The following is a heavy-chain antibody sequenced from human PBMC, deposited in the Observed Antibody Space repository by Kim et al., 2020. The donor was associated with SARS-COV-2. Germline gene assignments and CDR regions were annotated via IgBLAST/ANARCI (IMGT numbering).Heavy chain of an antibody. J-gene: IGHJ6*01. D-gene: IGHD2-2*01. CDR1: GFDFGTHS. CDR3: ARGGYCSSTSCYFYYYSLDV. V-gene: IGHV3-21*01. CDR2: IGGGTGYI. Sequence: GGSLRLSCAASGFDFGTHSMNWVRHIPGKGLEWVSSIGGGTGYIYYADSVKGRFTISRDNGKNSLYLQMNSLRVEDTAVYYCARGGYCSSTSCYFYYYSLDVWGQGTSVSASS.